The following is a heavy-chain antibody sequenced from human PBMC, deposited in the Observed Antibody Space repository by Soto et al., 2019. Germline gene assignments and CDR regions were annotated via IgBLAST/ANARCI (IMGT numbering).Heavy chain of an antibody. Sequence: SETLSLTCAVYGGSFSGYYWSWIRQPPGKGLEWIGEINHSGSTNYNPSLKSRVTISVDTSKNQFSLKLSSVTAADTAVYYCAQSSGWTSRNFDYWGQGTLVTVSS. CDR3: AQSSGWTSRNFDY. J-gene: IGHJ4*02. CDR2: INHSGST. V-gene: IGHV4-34*01. CDR1: GGSFSGYY. D-gene: IGHD6-19*01.